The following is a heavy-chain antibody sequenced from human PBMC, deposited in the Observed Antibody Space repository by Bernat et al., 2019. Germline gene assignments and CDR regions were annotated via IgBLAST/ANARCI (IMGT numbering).Heavy chain of an antibody. Sequence: QVQLVESGGGLVRPGGSLRLSCAASGFTFTDYYMSWIRQAPGKGLEWLSYITSSGRYAKYADSVKGRFTISRDNAKKSLYLQMNSLRDEDTAVYYCARDRDYGDPDAFDIWGQGTMVTVSS. CDR2: ITSSGRYA. J-gene: IGHJ3*02. CDR1: GFTFTDYY. D-gene: IGHD4-17*01. CDR3: ARDRDYGDPDAFDI. V-gene: IGHV3-11*06.